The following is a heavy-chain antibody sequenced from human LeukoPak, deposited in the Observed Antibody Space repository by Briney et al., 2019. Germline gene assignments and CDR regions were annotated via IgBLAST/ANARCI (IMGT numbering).Heavy chain of an antibody. D-gene: IGHD4-17*01. CDR2: IKQDGSEK. V-gene: IGHV3-7*01. CDR3: ARGSTTVTSRGYFDF. CDR1: GFTFNNYW. J-gene: IGHJ4*02. Sequence: GGSLRLSCVGSGFTFNNYWMSWVRQAPGKGLEWVANIKQDGSEKSYVDSVKGRFTISRDNARNSLHLQMNSLRAEDTAVYYCARGSTTVTSRGYFDFWGQGTLVTVSS.